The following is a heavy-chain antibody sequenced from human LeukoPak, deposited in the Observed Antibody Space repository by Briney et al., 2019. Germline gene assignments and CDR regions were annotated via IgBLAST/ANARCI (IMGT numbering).Heavy chain of an antibody. Sequence: PGGSLRLSCAASGFTFSSYAMHWVRQAPGKGLEWVAVISYDGSNKYYADSVKGRFTISRDNPKNTLYLQMNSLRAEDTAVYYCARGRYSSSWYDHWGQGTLVTVSS. CDR3: ARGRYSSSWYDH. CDR2: ISYDGSNK. D-gene: IGHD6-13*01. CDR1: GFTFSSYA. J-gene: IGHJ5*02. V-gene: IGHV3-30*04.